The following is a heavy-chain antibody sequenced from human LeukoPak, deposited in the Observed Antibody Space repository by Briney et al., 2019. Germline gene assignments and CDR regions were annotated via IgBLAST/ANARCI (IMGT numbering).Heavy chain of an antibody. Sequence: ASVKVSCKASGYTFTGYYMHWVRQAPGQGLEWMGWINPDTGRTNYAQKFQGRVTMTRDTSISTAYMELSRLRSDDTAVYYCARGGDYYYMDVWGKGTTVTISS. CDR2: INPDTGRT. D-gene: IGHD3-16*01. CDR1: GYTFTGYY. CDR3: ARGGDYYYMDV. J-gene: IGHJ6*03. V-gene: IGHV1-2*02.